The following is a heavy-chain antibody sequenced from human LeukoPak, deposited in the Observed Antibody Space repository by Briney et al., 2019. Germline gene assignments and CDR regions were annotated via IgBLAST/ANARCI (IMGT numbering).Heavy chain of an antibody. V-gene: IGHV4-34*01. Sequence: SETLSLTCAVYGGSFSGYYWSWIRRPPGKGLEWIGEINHSGSTNYNPSLKSRVTISVDTSKNQFSLKLSSVTAADTAVYYCARGGLVVPAVIYYYYYMYVWGKGTTVTVSS. D-gene: IGHD2-2*01. CDR3: ARGGLVVPAVIYYYYYMYV. CDR2: INHSGST. J-gene: IGHJ6*03. CDR1: GGSFSGYY.